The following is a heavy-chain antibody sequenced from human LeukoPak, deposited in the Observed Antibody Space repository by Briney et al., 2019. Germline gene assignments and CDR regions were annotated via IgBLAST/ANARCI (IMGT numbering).Heavy chain of an antibody. V-gene: IGHV3-53*01. CDR1: GLSVSSNF. Sequence: GGSLRLSCAATGLSVSSNFMSWVRQAPGKGLEWVSVIYSGGSTYYADSVKGRFTTPRDISKNTLYLQMNSLRAEDTAVYYCASVNGDGAEYFQHWGQGTLVPVSS. J-gene: IGHJ1*01. D-gene: IGHD2-21*01. CDR3: ASVNGDGAEYFQH. CDR2: IYSGGST.